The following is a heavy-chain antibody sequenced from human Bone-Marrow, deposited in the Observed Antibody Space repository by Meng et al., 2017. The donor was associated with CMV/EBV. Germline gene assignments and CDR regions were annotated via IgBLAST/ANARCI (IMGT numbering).Heavy chain of an antibody. Sequence: SLRTSEVGVGWIRQPPGKDLEWLALIYWNDDKRHSPSLKSRLTITKDTSKNQVVLTMTNMDPVDTATYYCAHIRVYCSSTSCTYYFDYWGQGTLVTVSS. CDR3: AHIRVYCSSTSCTYYFDY. CDR2: IYWNDDK. D-gene: IGHD2-2*01. V-gene: IGHV2-5*01. CDR1: SLRTSEVG. J-gene: IGHJ4*02.